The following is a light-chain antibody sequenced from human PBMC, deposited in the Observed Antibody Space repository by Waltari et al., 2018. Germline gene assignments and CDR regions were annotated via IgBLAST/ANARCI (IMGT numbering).Light chain of an antibody. CDR3: HAWDTNTAV. J-gene: IGLJ2*01. CDR2: EDY. V-gene: IGLV3-1*01. Sequence: SYELYQTPSVSVSPGQTATITCSGASLGENYVSWYQQKAGQSPVRVIYEDYKRPSGIPERFSGSSSGNTATLTISGTQAMDEADYYCHAWDTNTAVFGGGTKVTVL. CDR1: SLGENY.